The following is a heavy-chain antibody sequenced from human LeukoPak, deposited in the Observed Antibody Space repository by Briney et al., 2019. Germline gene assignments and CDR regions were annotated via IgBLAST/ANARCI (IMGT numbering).Heavy chain of an antibody. Sequence: GGSLRLSCAASGFTFSSYAMSWVRQAPGKGLEWVSAISGSGGSTYYADSVKGRFTISRDNSENMVYLQMNSLRPEDTAVYYCAREGYYAFEDWGQGTLVTVSS. V-gene: IGHV3-23*01. J-gene: IGHJ4*02. CDR1: GFTFSSYA. D-gene: IGHD3-22*01. CDR2: ISGSGGST. CDR3: AREGYYAFED.